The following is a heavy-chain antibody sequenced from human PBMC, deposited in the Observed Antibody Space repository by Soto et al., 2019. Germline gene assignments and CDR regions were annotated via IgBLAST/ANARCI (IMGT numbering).Heavy chain of an antibody. Sequence: QVQLVQSGAEVKKPGSSVRVSCKASGDIFSNYTISWVRQAPGQGLEWMGRIIPILDVANYPLRFQGRVTITADKSTSTVYMELSILRSEDTAIYYCARVKTDSGSYEGDYYMDVWGKGTKVTVSS. V-gene: IGHV1-69*02. CDR1: GDIFSNYT. D-gene: IGHD3-10*01. CDR3: ARVKTDSGSYEGDYYMDV. CDR2: IIPILDVA. J-gene: IGHJ6*03.